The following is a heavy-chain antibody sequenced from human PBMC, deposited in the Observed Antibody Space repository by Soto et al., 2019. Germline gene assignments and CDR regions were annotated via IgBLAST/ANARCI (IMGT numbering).Heavy chain of an antibody. CDR1: GFTFTDYH. CDR2: ISATGIHT. CDR3: TRSRRATSPLAF. Sequence: VQLVDSGGGLVKPGGSLRLSCEASGFTFTDYHMSWIRQAPGKGLEWVAVISATGIHTVYAESVQARFSISRDNARPPVFLQMSSLRSAGTAVYFCTRSRRATSPLAFWGQGTAVTVTS. J-gene: IGHJ4*02. V-gene: IGHV3-11*06.